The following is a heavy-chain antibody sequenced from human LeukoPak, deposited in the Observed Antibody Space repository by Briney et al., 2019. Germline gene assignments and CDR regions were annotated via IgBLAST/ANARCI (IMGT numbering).Heavy chain of an antibody. Sequence: RGSLRVSCGESVYIFSYYAVHSVRQAPGKGLEWVSTIQYDGSEELYTYTVKIRFTVSRDSSKHTVFLQMNSLRGEETAIYYCVKDRKDTWSFENCGHGTLVTVSS. J-gene: IGHJ4*01. CDR3: VKDRKDTWSFEN. V-gene: IGHV3-30*02. CDR2: IQYDGSEE. CDR1: VYIFSYYA. D-gene: IGHD2-8*02.